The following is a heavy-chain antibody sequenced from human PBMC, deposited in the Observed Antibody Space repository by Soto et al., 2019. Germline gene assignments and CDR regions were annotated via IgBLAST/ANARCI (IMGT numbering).Heavy chain of an antibody. D-gene: IGHD1-26*01. J-gene: IGHJ3*02. CDR2: ISYDGSNK. Sequence: QVQLVESGGGVVQPGRSLRLSCAASGFTFSSYAMHWVRQAPGKGLEWVAVISYDGSNKYYADSVKGRFTISRDNSKNTLYLQMNSLRAEDTAVYYCARDPYSGSYRRALDIWGQGTMVTVSS. CDR3: ARDPYSGSYRRALDI. V-gene: IGHV3-30-3*01. CDR1: GFTFSSYA.